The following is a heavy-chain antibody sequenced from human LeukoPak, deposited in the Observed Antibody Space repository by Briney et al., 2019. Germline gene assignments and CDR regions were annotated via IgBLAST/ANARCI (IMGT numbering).Heavy chain of an antibody. CDR1: GGSISGNY. Sequence: SETLSLTCTVSGGSISGNYWSWIRQPLGKGLEWIGYIFYVGSTIYNPSLKSRVTISVDTSKSQFSLQLSSVTAADTAAYYCARIITGTVALDYWGQGTLVTVSS. J-gene: IGHJ4*02. V-gene: IGHV4-59*08. CDR3: ARIITGTVALDY. CDR2: IFYVGST. D-gene: IGHD1-14*01.